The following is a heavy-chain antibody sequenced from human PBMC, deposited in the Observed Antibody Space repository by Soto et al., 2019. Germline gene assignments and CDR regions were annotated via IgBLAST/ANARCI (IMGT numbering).Heavy chain of an antibody. V-gene: IGHV4-30-4*01. CDR1: GGSISSGDYY. Sequence: SNTLTLTCTVSGGSISSGDYYWSWSRQPPGKGLEWLGYIYYSGSTYYNPSLKSRVTISVDTSKNQFSLQLSSVTAADTAVYYCARGDYNWFDPWGQGTLVTVSS. J-gene: IGHJ5*02. CDR3: ARGDYNWFDP. CDR2: IYYSGST.